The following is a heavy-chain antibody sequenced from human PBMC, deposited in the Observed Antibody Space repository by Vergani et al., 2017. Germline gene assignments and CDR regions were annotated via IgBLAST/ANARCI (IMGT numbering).Heavy chain of an antibody. CDR2: IKSKTDGGTT. Sequence: EVQLVESGGGLVKPGGSLRLSCAASGFTFSNAWMNWVRQVPGKGLEWVGRIKSKTDGGTTDYAAPVNGRVTISRDDSKNTLYLQMNSLKTEGTAGYYCTTDSVVVVAANYYDCYYMDVWGKGTTVTVSS. CDR1: GFTFSNAW. CDR3: TTDSVVVVAANYYDCYYMDV. J-gene: IGHJ6*03. V-gene: IGHV3-15*07. D-gene: IGHD2-15*01.